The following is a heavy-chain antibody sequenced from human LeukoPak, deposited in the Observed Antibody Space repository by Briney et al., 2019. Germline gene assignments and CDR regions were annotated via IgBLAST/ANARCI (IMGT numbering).Heavy chain of an antibody. V-gene: IGHV3-74*01. Sequence: PGGSLRLSCAPSGFTFSSYWMHWVRQAPGKGLVWVSHINTDGSSTTYADSVKGRFTISRDNAKNTLYLQMNSLRAEDTAVYYCANGGSYSVYWGQGTLVTVSS. J-gene: IGHJ4*02. CDR3: ANGGSYSVY. CDR2: INTDGSST. CDR1: GFTFSSYW. D-gene: IGHD1-26*01.